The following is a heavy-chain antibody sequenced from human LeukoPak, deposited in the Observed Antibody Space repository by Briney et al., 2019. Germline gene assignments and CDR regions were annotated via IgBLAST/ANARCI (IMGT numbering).Heavy chain of an antibody. CDR1: GYIFTSYW. D-gene: IGHD6-19*01. Sequence: GESLKISCKGSGYIFTSYWIGWVRQMPGRGLEWMGIIYPGDSDTRYSPSFRGQFTISADQSISTAYVQWSSLKASDTAMYYCARRETPRDYIAVADNDAFDIWGQGTMVTVSS. CDR2: IYPGDSDT. CDR3: ARRETPRDYIAVADNDAFDI. V-gene: IGHV5-51*01. J-gene: IGHJ3*02.